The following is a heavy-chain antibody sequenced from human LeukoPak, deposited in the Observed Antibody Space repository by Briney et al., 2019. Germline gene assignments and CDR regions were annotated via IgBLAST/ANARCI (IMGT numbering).Heavy chain of an antibody. D-gene: IGHD2-21*01. V-gene: IGHV4-4*02. CDR3: GTSYCGTGDCHYFAY. CDR1: CGLKSISNG. CDR2: IHHSGGS. Sequence: PSETLSLICGVSCGLKSISNGLARVRQPPGEGLEWIEEIHHSGGSNYNPSLKSRVTISVDTSKNQFSLKLSSVTAADAALYHCGTSYCGTGDCHYFAYWGQGTLVTVSS. J-gene: IGHJ4*02.